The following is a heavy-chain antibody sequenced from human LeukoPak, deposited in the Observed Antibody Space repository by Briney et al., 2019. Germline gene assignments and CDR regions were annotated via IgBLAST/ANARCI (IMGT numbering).Heavy chain of an antibody. CDR1: GYTLTGYY. D-gene: IGHD1-26*01. CDR3: ARDDVGSARY. Sequence: GASVKVSCKASGYTLTGYYLHWVRQAPRQGLEWMGWINPNSGDTNFAQKFQGRVTMTRDTSISTAYMELSRLRSDDTAVYYCARDDVGSARYWGQGTPVTVSS. CDR2: INPNSGDT. J-gene: IGHJ4*02. V-gene: IGHV1-2*02.